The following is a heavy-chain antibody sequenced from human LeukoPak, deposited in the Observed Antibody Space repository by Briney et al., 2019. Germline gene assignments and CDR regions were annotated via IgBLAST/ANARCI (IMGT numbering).Heavy chain of an antibody. V-gene: IGHV3-48*02. CDR2: ISAGGTTI. Sequence: GGSLRLSCAASGFTFSFFGINWVRQAPGKGLEWISYISAGGTTIQYADSVMGRFTISRDDAKSSLYLHMNSLRDEDTAMYYCARERGYIDYWGQGSLVTVSS. J-gene: IGHJ4*02. CDR3: ARERGYIDY. D-gene: IGHD3-10*01. CDR1: GFTFSFFG.